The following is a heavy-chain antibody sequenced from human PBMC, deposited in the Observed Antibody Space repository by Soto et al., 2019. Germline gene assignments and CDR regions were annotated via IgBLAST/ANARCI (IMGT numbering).Heavy chain of an antibody. J-gene: IGHJ6*02. CDR3: QSPGRLNSYHNGMEV. D-gene: IGHD3-10*01. Sequence: GWSLRLSCAASGFAFGSYAMTLVRQAPGKGLEWVSVISGGGVNTYYADSVRGRFTISRDNYKNILYLQMNSLRAEDTAVYYCQSPGRLNSYHNGMEVWGQGTAVTVSS. CDR1: GFAFGSYA. V-gene: IGHV3-23*01. CDR2: ISGGGVNT.